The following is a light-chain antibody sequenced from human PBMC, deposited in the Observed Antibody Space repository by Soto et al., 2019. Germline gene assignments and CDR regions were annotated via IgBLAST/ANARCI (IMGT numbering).Light chain of an antibody. Sequence: QSALTQPASVSGSPGQSITISCTGTSSDVGAYNYVSWYQQHPGKAPKLMIFEVSDRPSGVSIRFSGSKSGNTASLTISGLQAEDEGDYYCSSYTSSNTLVFGGGTKLTVL. V-gene: IGLV2-14*01. CDR2: EVS. CDR3: SSYTSSNTLV. J-gene: IGLJ2*01. CDR1: SSDVGAYNY.